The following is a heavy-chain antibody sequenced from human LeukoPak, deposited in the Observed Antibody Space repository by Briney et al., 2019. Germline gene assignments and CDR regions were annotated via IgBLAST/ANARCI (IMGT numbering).Heavy chain of an antibody. CDR3: AKWLYYYDSSGYY. Sequence: GGSLRLSRSASGFTFSSYAMTWVRQAPGKGPEWVSVISGSSDKTYYGDSVRGRFTIYRDNSKNTLYLQMNSLRAEDTAVYYCAKWLYYYDSSGYYWGQGTLVTVSS. V-gene: IGHV3-23*01. D-gene: IGHD3-22*01. J-gene: IGHJ4*02. CDR2: ISGSSDKT. CDR1: GFTFSSYA.